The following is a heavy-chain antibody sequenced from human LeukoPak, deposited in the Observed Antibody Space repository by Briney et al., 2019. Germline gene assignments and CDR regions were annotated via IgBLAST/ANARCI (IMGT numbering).Heavy chain of an antibody. V-gene: IGHV3-48*02. CDR1: GFTFTDYP. Sequence: GGSLRLSCATAGFTFTDYPMNWVRKAQGKGLEWVSNIRTTAEGANFAYYADAVKGRVTISRDDAKNTLYLHMNSLRDDDTAVYYSATGIRDAFDYWGQGILVTVSS. CDR3: ATGIRDAFDY. CDR2: IRTTAEGANFA. J-gene: IGHJ4*02. D-gene: IGHD5-24*01.